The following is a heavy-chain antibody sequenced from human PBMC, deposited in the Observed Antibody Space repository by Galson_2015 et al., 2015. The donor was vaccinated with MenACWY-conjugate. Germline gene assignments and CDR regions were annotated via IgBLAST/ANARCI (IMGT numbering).Heavy chain of an antibody. J-gene: IGHJ4*02. D-gene: IGHD1-26*01. CDR1: GFTFSNYG. CDR3: AKGLYSGSYHFDY. Sequence: SLRLSCAASGFTFSNYGMHWVRQGPGKGLEWVAVISSDGSNKYYGDSVKGRFTISRDNSKNTLYLQMNSLRAEDTAVYFCAKGLYSGSYHFDYWGQGTLVTVSS. V-gene: IGHV3-30*18. CDR2: ISSDGSNK.